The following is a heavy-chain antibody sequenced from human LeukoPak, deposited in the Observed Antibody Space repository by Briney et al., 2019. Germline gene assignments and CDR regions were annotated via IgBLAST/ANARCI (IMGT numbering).Heavy chain of an antibody. CDR3: TTPYYYDSSGYLDY. Sequence: GGSLRLSCAASGFTFSTAWMSWVRQAPGKGLEWVGRIKSKTDGGTTDYAAPVKGRFTISRDDSKNTLYLQMNSLKTEDTAVYYCTTPYYYDSSGYLDYWGQGTLVTVSS. J-gene: IGHJ4*02. CDR2: IKSKTDGGTT. CDR1: GFTFSTAW. D-gene: IGHD3-22*01. V-gene: IGHV3-15*01.